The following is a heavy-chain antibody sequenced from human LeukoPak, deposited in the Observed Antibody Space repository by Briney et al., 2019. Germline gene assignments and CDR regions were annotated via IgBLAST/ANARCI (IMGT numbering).Heavy chain of an antibody. CDR1: GRSISSSSYY. CDR3: ARQYLVYDYVWGRYRQHPNYFDY. D-gene: IGHD3-16*02. J-gene: IGHJ4*02. Sequence: SETLSLTCTVSGRSISSSSYYWGWIRQPPGKGLEWIGSIYYSGSTYYNPSLKSRVTISVDTSKNQISLKLSSVTAADTAVYYCARQYLVYDYVWGRYRQHPNYFDYWGQGTLVTVSS. V-gene: IGHV4-39*01. CDR2: IYYSGST.